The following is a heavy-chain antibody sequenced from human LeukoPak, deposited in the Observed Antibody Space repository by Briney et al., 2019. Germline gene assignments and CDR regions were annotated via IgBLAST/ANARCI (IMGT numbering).Heavy chain of an antibody. Sequence: GESLKISCKGSGYSLTSYWIGWVRQMPGKGLEWMGIIYPGDSDTRYSPSFQGQVTISADKSISTAYLQWSSLKASDTAMYYCARRGYYDSSGYSNWFDPWGQGTLVTVSS. CDR2: IYPGDSDT. CDR1: GYSLTSYW. J-gene: IGHJ5*02. CDR3: ARRGYYDSSGYSNWFDP. V-gene: IGHV5-51*01. D-gene: IGHD3-22*01.